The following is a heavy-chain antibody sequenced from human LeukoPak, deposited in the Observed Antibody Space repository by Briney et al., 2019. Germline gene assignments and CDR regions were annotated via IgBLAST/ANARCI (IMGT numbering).Heavy chain of an antibody. V-gene: IGHV3-33*01. CDR3: ARDSFGMDV. CDR1: GFTFSSYG. Sequence: PGRSLRLSCAASGFTFSSYGMHWVRQAPGKGLEWVAVIWYDGSNKYYADSVKGRFTISRDNSKNTLYLQMNSLRPEDTAVYYCARDSFGMDVWGQGTTVIVSS. CDR2: IWYDGSNK. J-gene: IGHJ6*02.